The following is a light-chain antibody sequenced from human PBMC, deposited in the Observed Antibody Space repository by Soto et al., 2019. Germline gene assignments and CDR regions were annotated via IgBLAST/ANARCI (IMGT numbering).Light chain of an antibody. CDR1: SSDLGGYNY. Sequence: QSALTLPASVSGSPGQSITISCTGTSSDLGGYNYVSWYQQHPGKAPKLMIYDVSNRPSGVSNRFSGSKSGNTASLTISGLQAEDEADYYCSSYASTTRVFGGGTQLTVL. CDR2: DVS. CDR3: SSYASTTRV. V-gene: IGLV2-14*01. J-gene: IGLJ3*02.